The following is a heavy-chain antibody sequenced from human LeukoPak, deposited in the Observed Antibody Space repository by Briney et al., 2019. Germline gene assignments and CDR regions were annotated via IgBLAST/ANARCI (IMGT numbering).Heavy chain of an antibody. J-gene: IGHJ4*02. V-gene: IGHV3-64*01. CDR1: GFTFSSYA. Sequence: GGSLRLSCAASGFTFSSYATHWVRQAPGKGLEYVSAISSNGGSTYYANSVKGRFTISRDNSKNTLYLQMGSLRAEDMAVYYCARTAGDCSGGSCYLPYDYWGQGTLVTVSS. D-gene: IGHD2-15*01. CDR3: ARTAGDCSGGSCYLPYDY. CDR2: ISSNGGST.